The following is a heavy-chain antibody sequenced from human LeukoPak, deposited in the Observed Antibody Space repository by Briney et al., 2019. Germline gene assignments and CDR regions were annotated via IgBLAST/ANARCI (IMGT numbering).Heavy chain of an antibody. CDR3: AKGGYNYGYVDY. J-gene: IGHJ4*02. Sequence: GGTLSLTCTVSGFTFSSYALAWVRQPPGKGLEWVSSISGGSTYYADSVKGRFTISRDDSKNTLYFQMNSLRAEDTAVYYCAKGGYNYGYVDYWGQGTLVTVSS. D-gene: IGHD5-18*01. CDR2: ISGGST. CDR1: GFTFSSYA. V-gene: IGHV3-23*01.